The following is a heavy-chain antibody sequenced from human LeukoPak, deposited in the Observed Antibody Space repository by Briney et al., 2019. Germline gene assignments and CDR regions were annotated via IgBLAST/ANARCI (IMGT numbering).Heavy chain of an antibody. CDR3: AKGDHIVVLIAIPDY. CDR2: ISGSGGST. V-gene: IGHV3-23*01. D-gene: IGHD2-21*01. J-gene: IGHJ4*02. Sequence: GGSLRLSCAASGFTFSSYAMSWVRQAPGKGLEWVSAISGSGGSTYYADSVKGRFTISRDNSKNTLYLQMNSLIAEDTAVYYCAKGDHIVVLIAIPDYWGQGTLVTVSS. CDR1: GFTFSSYA.